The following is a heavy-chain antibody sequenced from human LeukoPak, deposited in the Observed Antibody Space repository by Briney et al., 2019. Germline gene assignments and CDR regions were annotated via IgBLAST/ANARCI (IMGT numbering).Heavy chain of an antibody. V-gene: IGHV3-33*08. CDR3: ARDLTQLALFDY. CDR2: IWYDGSNK. D-gene: IGHD6-13*01. CDR1: GFTFSTYV. J-gene: IGHJ4*02. Sequence: GGSLRLSCAASGFTFSTYVMHWVRQAPGKGLEWVAVIWYDGSNKYYADSVKGRFTLSRDNSKNTLFLQMNSLRPEDTAVYFCARDLTQLALFDYWGQGTLVTVSS.